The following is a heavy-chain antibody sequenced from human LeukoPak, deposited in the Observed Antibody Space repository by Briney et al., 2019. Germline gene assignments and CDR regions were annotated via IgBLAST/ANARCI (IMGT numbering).Heavy chain of an antibody. J-gene: IGHJ3*02. CDR3: TTDHCDSWDPDAFDI. Sequence: KTSETLSLTCTVSGGSISSSSYYWGWIRQPPGKGLEWIGSIYYSGSTYYNPSLKSRVTISVDTSKNQFSLKLSSVTAADTAVYYCTTDHCDSWDPDAFDIWGQGTMVTVSS. V-gene: IGHV4-39*01. D-gene: IGHD2-21*01. CDR2: IYYSGST. CDR1: GGSISSSSYY.